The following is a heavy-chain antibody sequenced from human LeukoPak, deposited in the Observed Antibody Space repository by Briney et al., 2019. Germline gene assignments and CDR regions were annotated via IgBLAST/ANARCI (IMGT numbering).Heavy chain of an antibody. CDR2: IYNSGST. CDR1: GGSFSSYY. J-gene: IGHJ4*02. D-gene: IGHD5-18*01. CDR3: ATFKGSPYTYGPYYFDY. Sequence: SETLSLTCAGSGGSFSSYYWSWIRQPPGKGLEWIGYIYNSGSTYYNPSLKSRVTISLDTSKNQFSLKLSSVTAADTAIYYCATFKGSPYTYGPYYFDYWGQGTLVTVSS. V-gene: IGHV4-59*01.